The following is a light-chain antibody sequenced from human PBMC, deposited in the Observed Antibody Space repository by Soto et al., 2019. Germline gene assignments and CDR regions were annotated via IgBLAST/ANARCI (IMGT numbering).Light chain of an antibody. Sequence: QAVVTQPPSVSGAPGQRVTISCTGSSSNIGAGYDVHWYQQLPGTAPKLLIYGNSNGPSGVPDRFSGSKSGTSASLAITGLQAEDEADYYCQSYDSSLVVFGGGTKLTVL. J-gene: IGLJ2*01. V-gene: IGLV1-40*01. CDR1: SSNIGAGYD. CDR3: QSYDSSLVV. CDR2: GNS.